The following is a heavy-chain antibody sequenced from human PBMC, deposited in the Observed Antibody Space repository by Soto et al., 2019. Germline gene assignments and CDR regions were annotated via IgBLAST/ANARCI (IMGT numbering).Heavy chain of an antibody. CDR1: GYIFTYYP. CDR2: INPKSGGT. V-gene: IGHV1-2*04. J-gene: IGHJ6*02. Sequence: SVTVSSHASGYIFTYYPIHWVRQAPGQGLEWLGRINPKSGGTSTAQKFQGWVTMTRDRSISTVYMELTRLRSDDTAVYFCARGHSTDCSNGVCSFFYNHEMDVWGQGTTVTVSS. CDR3: ARGHSTDCSNGVCSFFYNHEMDV. D-gene: IGHD2-8*01.